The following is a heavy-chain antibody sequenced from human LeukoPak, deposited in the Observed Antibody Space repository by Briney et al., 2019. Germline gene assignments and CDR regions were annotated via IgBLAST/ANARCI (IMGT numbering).Heavy chain of an antibody. CDR2: INPNSGGT. V-gene: IGHV1-2*02. CDR3: ARDPGYRHYDSSGAPGAFDI. J-gene: IGHJ3*02. D-gene: IGHD3-22*01. CDR1: GYTFTGYY. Sequence: ASVKVSCKASGYTFTGYYMHRVRQAPGQGLEWMGWINPNSGGTNYAQKLQGRVTMTTDTSTSTAYMELRSLRSDDTAVYYCARDPGYRHYDSSGAPGAFDIWGQGTMVTVSS.